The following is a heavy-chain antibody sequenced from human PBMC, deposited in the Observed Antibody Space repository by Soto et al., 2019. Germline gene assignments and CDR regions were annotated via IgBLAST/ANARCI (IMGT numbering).Heavy chain of an antibody. D-gene: IGHD3-3*01. V-gene: IGHV4-61*01. CDR3: ARDFAYFDS. J-gene: IGHJ4*02. CDR1: GGSVSSGSYY. CDR2: IYHTGRT. Sequence: PSGTLSLTCTVSGGSVSSGSYYWSWIRQPPGKGLEWIGYIYHTGRTSYNPSLKSRVSISMDTSKNQFSLNLDSVTAADTAVYFCARDFAYFDSWGRGTLVTVSS.